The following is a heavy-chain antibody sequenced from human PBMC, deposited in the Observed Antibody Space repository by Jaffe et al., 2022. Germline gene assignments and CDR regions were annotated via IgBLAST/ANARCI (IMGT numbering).Heavy chain of an antibody. D-gene: IGHD4-17*01. J-gene: IGHJ4*02. CDR1: GFTFDDYA. CDR3: AKAPNAYGDYGNPFDY. CDR2: ISWNSGSI. V-gene: IGHV3-9*01. Sequence: EVQLVESGGGLVQPGRSLRLSCAASGFTFDDYAMHWVRQAPGKGLEWVSGISWNSGSIGYADSVKGRFTISRDNAKNSLYLQMNSLRAEDTALYYCAKAPNAYGDYGNPFDYWGQGTLVTVSS.